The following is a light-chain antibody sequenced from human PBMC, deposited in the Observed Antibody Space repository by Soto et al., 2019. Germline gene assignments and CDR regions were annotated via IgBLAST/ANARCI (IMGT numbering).Light chain of an antibody. J-gene: IGKJ4*01. V-gene: IGKV3-11*01. Sequence: EIVLTQSPATLSLSPGERATLSCRASQSVSSYLAWYQQKPGQAPRLLIYDSSNRATGIPARFSGSGTGTDITLTISSREPENLAVYYCQQRSNSPSELTFGGGTKVEIK. CDR3: QQRSNSPSELT. CDR1: QSVSSY. CDR2: DSS.